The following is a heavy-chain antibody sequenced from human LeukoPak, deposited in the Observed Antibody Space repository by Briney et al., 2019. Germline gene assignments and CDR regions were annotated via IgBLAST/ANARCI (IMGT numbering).Heavy chain of an antibody. D-gene: IGHD2-8*01. CDR3: ARCVLCGLDYFYMDV. CDR2: IRNDGTDR. J-gene: IGHJ6*03. V-gene: IGHV3-30*02. Sequence: PGGSLRLSCTASGFTFIRYGMHWVRQAPGKGMEWVAFIRNDGTDRYYADSVQGRFTISIGSSKNTLFLQMKSLRADDTAVYYCARCVLCGLDYFYMDVWGNWTTVTVSS. CDR1: GFTFIRYG.